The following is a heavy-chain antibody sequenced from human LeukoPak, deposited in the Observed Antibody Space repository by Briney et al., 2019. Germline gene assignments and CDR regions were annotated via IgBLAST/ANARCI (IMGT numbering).Heavy chain of an antibody. D-gene: IGHD3-16*01. Sequence: GGSLRLSCAASGFTFSSYEMNWVRQAPGKGLEWVGRIRSTTDGGTTDYAAPVKGRFTVSRDDSINTLYLELNSLKTEDTAVYYCSTLRMPKGGGLRLYFYDYWGQGALVTVSS. CDR2: IRSTTDGGTT. V-gene: IGHV3-15*01. J-gene: IGHJ4*02. CDR3: STLRMPKGGGLRLYFYDY. CDR1: GFTFSSYE.